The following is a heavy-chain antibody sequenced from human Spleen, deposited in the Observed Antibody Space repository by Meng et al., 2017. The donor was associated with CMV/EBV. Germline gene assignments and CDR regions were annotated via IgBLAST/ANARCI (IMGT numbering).Heavy chain of an antibody. Sequence: QTTVKGSVPSLVKPTQTLTLTCTFSGFSLSTSGVGLGWIRQPPGKALEWLALIYWDDDKRYSPSLKSRLTITKDTSKNQVVLTMTNMDPVDTATYYCAPYEVELGYFDYWGQGTLVTVSS. CDR2: IYWDDDK. J-gene: IGHJ4*02. V-gene: IGHV2-5*02. CDR3: APYEVELGYFDY. CDR1: GFSLSTSGVG. D-gene: IGHD1-26*01.